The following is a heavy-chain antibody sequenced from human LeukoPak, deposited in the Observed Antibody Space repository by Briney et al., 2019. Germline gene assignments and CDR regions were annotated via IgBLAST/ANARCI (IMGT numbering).Heavy chain of an antibody. D-gene: IGHD6-19*01. V-gene: IGHV4-34*01. CDR3: ARGGSSGWYSLDY. CDR2: IYHSGST. CDR1: GGSFSGYY. Sequence: SETLSLTCAVYGGSFSGYYWSWIRQPPGKGLEWIGYIYHSGSTYYNPSLKSRVTISVDRSKNQFSLKLSSVTAADTAVYYCARGGSSGWYSLDYWGQGTLVTVSS. J-gene: IGHJ4*02.